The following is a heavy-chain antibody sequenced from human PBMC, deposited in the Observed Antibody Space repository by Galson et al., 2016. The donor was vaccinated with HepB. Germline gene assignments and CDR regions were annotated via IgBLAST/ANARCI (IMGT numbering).Heavy chain of an antibody. J-gene: IGHJ4*02. CDR2: IYHGGST. CDR3: ASTYEFDSMYYFDQ. CDR1: GDPFNSDAFS. Sequence: TLSLTCAVSGDPFNSDAFSWSWIRQPPGKGLEWLGHIYHGGSTYLKPSLKSRVAISVDTSKRQFSLRLNSVTAADTAVYYCASTYEFDSMYYFDQWGQGILVTVSS. V-gene: IGHV4-30-2*01. D-gene: IGHD3/OR15-3a*01.